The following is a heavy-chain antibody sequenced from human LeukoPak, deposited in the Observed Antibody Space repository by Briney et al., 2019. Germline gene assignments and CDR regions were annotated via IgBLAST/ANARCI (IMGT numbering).Heavy chain of an antibody. CDR1: GGSFSGYY. CDR2: INHSGST. CDR3: ASAYYGDYDGEGKFDY. J-gene: IGHJ4*02. Sequence: SETLSLTCAVYGGSFSGYYWSWIRQPPGKGLEWIGEINHSGSTNYNPSLKSRVTISVDTSKNQFSLKLSSVTAADTAVYYCASAYYGDYDGEGKFDYWGQGTLVTVSS. V-gene: IGHV4-34*01. D-gene: IGHD4-17*01.